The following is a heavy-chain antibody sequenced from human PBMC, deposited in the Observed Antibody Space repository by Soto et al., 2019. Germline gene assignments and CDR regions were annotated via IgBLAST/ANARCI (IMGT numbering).Heavy chain of an antibody. Sequence: PGGSLRLSCAASGFTFSSYAMSWVRQAPGKGLDWVSAFCGSGGSTYYADSVKGRFTISRDNSKNTLYLQMNSLRAEDTAVYYCAKSTYYYDSSGYLNNWFDPWGQGTLVTVSS. J-gene: IGHJ5*02. D-gene: IGHD3-22*01. CDR1: GFTFSSYA. CDR2: FCGSGGST. V-gene: IGHV3-23*01. CDR3: AKSTYYYDSSGYLNNWFDP.